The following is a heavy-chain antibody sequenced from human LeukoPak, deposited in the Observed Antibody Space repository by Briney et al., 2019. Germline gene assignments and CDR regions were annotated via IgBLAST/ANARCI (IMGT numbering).Heavy chain of an antibody. CDR1: GFTFSDYY. Sequence: GGSLRLSCAASGFTFSDYYMSWIRQAPGKGLEWVSYISSSGSTIYYADSVKGRFTISRDNAKNSLYLQMNSLRAEDTAVYYCARGSSSRLVNCSSTSCPFGYWGQGTLVTVSS. CDR2: ISSSGSTI. CDR3: ARGSSSRLVNCSSTSCPFGY. V-gene: IGHV3-11*01. D-gene: IGHD2-2*01. J-gene: IGHJ4*02.